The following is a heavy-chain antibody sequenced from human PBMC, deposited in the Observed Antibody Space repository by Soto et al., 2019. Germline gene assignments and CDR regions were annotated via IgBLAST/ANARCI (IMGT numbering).Heavy chain of an antibody. CDR2: ISGRGGST. J-gene: IGHJ4*02. D-gene: IGHD1-26*01. Sequence: EVQLLESGGGLVQPGGSLRLSCAASGFTFSSYAMRWVRQAPGKGLEWVSAISGRGGSTYYTDSVKGRFTISRDNSKNTLYLQMNSLRAEDPAVYYCARRGSGSYYDYWGQGTLVTVSS. CDR3: ARRGSGSYYDY. CDR1: GFTFSSYA. V-gene: IGHV3-23*01.